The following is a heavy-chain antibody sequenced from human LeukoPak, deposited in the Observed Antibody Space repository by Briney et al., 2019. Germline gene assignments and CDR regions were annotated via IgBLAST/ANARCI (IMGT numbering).Heavy chain of an antibody. CDR1: GGSFSGYY. D-gene: IGHD6-13*01. CDR2: IVHSGNT. J-gene: IGHJ3*02. CDR3: ARFGSSTWYKGAFDI. Sequence: KPSETLSLTCAVYGGSFSGYYWSWIRQPPGKGLEWIGEIVHSGNTKYNPSLKSRVTISVDTSKNQFSLNLTSVTAADTAVYYCARFGSSTWYKGAFDIWGQRTMVTVAS. V-gene: IGHV4-34*12.